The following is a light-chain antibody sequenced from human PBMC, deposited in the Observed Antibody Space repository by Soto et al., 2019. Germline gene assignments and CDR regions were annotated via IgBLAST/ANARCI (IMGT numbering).Light chain of an antibody. V-gene: IGLV1-40*01. J-gene: IGLJ2*01. CDR3: LSFDSSLSVV. CDR1: SSNIGAGYD. Sequence: QSVLTQPPSVSGAPGQRVTISCTGSSSNIGAGYDVHWYQQLPGRAPKLLIYGNTNRPSEVPDRFSGSKSGTSASLAIAGLQAEDEADYYCLSFDSSLSVVFGGSTKLTVL. CDR2: GNT.